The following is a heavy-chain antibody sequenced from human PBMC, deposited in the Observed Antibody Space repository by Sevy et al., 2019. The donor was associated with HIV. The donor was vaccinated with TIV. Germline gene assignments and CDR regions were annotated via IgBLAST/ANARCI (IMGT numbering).Heavy chain of an antibody. CDR3: ARDGRGISAFDI. D-gene: IGHD3-3*02. CDR1: EFTFSSHA. V-gene: IGHV3-23*01. Sequence: LSLTCAASEFTFSSHAVSWVRQAPGKGLEWVSAISGNGENRHYADSVRGRFTISRDNFKNTLYLQMNSLRAEDTALYYCARDGRGISAFDIWGQGTMVTVSS. J-gene: IGHJ3*02. CDR2: ISGNGENR.